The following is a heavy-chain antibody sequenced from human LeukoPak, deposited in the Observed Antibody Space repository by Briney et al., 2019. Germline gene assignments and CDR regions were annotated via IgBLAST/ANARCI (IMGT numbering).Heavy chain of an antibody. J-gene: IGHJ2*01. CDR3: ARHYSYPPRYFDL. Sequence: SETLSLTCTVSGGSISSYYWSWIRQPPGKGLEWIGYIYYSGSTNYNPSLKSRVTISVDTSKNQFSLKLSSVTAADTAVYYCARHYSYPPRYFDLWGRGTLVTVSS. CDR1: GGSISSYY. CDR2: IYYSGST. V-gene: IGHV4-59*08. D-gene: IGHD5-18*01.